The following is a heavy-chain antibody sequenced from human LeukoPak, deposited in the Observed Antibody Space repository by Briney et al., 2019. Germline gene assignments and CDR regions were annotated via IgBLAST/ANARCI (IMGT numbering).Heavy chain of an antibody. CDR2: INPNSGGT. V-gene: IGHV1-2*02. CDR1: GYTFTGYY. J-gene: IGHJ4*02. D-gene: IGHD5-12*01. CDR3: ARGGYSGYDFDY. Sequence: GASVKVSCKPSGYTFTGYYIHWVRQAPGQGLEWMGWINPNSGGTNYAQKFQGGVTMTRDTSIGTAYLELSRLRSDDTAVYYCARGGYSGYDFDYWGQGTLVTVSS.